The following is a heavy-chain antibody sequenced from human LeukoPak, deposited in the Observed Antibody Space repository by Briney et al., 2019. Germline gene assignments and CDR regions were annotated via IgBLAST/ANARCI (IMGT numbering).Heavy chain of an antibody. CDR1: GGSISSYY. Sequence: MTSETLSLTCTVSGGSISSYYWSWIRQPPGKGLEWIGYIYYSGSTNYNPSLKSRVTISVDTSKNQFSLKLSSVTAADTAVFYCATYSSSWSSFDYWGQGTLVTVSS. CDR3: ATYSSSWSSFDY. D-gene: IGHD6-13*01. V-gene: IGHV4-59*01. CDR2: IYYSGST. J-gene: IGHJ4*02.